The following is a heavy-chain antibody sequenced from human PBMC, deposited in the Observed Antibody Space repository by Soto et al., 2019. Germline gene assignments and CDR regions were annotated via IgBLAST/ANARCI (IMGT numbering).Heavy chain of an antibody. CDR2: IHNTGSP. Sequence: SETLSLTCTVSGGSISSGDYYWSWIRQPPGKGLEWIAYIHNTGSPYYNLSLKSRLTISIDTSKNQFSLRLSSVTAADTAVYYCARSRHSGSYFFDYWGQGILVT. V-gene: IGHV4-30-4*01. CDR3: ARSRHSGSYFFDY. CDR1: GGSISSGDYY. D-gene: IGHD1-26*01. J-gene: IGHJ4*02.